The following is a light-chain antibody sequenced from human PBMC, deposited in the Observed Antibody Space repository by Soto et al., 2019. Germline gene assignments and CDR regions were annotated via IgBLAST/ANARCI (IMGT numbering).Light chain of an antibody. V-gene: IGKV3-15*01. Sequence: EIVLTHSPATLSVSPGERATLSCRASQSVGSNLAWYQQRPGQPPRLLIYDASTRATDIPARFSGGRSGTEFTLTISSLQSEDFAVYYCQQYNNWPYTFGQGTKLQIK. CDR3: QQYNNWPYT. CDR1: QSVGSN. J-gene: IGKJ2*01. CDR2: DAS.